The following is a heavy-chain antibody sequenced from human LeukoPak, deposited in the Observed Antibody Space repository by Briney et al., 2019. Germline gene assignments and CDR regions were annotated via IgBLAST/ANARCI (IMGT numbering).Heavy chain of an antibody. Sequence: SETLSLTCTVSGYSISSGYYWGWIRQPPGKGLEWIGEINHSGSTNYNPSLKSRVTISVDTSKNQFSLKLSSVTAADAAVYYCARLRRSKFDPWGQGTLVTVSS. D-gene: IGHD4-17*01. J-gene: IGHJ5*02. V-gene: IGHV4-38-2*02. CDR1: GYSISSGYY. CDR3: ARLRRSKFDP. CDR2: INHSGST.